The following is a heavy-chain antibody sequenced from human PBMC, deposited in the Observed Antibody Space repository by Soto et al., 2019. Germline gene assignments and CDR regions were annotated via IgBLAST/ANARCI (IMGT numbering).Heavy chain of an antibody. D-gene: IGHD6-13*01. V-gene: IGHV3-7*03. J-gene: IGHJ6*02. CDR1: GFTFSSYW. Sequence: GGSLRLSYAASGFTFSSYWMSWVRQAPGKGLEWVANIKQDGSEKYYVDSVKGRFTISRDNAKNSLYLQMNSLRAEDTAVYYCARQYSSSWYLRHYYYYGMDVWGQGTTVTVSS. CDR3: ARQYSSSWYLRHYYYYGMDV. CDR2: IKQDGSEK.